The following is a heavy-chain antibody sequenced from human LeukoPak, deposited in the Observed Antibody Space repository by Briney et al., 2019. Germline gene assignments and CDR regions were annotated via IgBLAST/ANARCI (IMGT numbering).Heavy chain of an antibody. CDR3: ERHMAHCSGGSCYSHYYYGMDV. D-gene: IGHD2-15*01. CDR1: GGSLSSYY. J-gene: IGHJ6*02. Sequence: SETLSLTCTVSGGSLSSYYGSWIRQPPGKGLEWMGYIYYSGSTNYNPSLKSRVTISVDTSTIQFYLTLSSVTPEDTGVYYCERHMAHCSGGSCYSHYYYGMDVWGQGTTVTVSS. CDR2: IYYSGST. V-gene: IGHV4-59*08.